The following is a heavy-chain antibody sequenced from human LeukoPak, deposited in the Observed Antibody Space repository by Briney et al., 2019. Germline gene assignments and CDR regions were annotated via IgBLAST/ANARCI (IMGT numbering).Heavy chain of an antibody. D-gene: IGHD6-19*01. J-gene: IGHJ4*02. CDR2: IYYSGST. CDR3: GRRAPGWGIEY. CDR1: GGSISSSSYY. V-gene: IGHV4-39*02. Sequence: SDTLSLTCTVSGGSISSSSYYWGWIRQPPGKGLEWIGIIYYSGSTYYNPSLKSRITISVDTSKNHFSLKVNSVTAADTAVYYCGRRAPGWGIEYWGQGTLVTVCS.